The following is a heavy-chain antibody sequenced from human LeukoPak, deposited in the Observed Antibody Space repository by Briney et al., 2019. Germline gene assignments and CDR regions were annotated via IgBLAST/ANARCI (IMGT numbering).Heavy chain of an antibody. V-gene: IGHV3-43*02. J-gene: IGHJ6*02. CDR3: AKDRRYFDWTHYYYYGMDV. D-gene: IGHD3-9*01. Sequence: GGSLRLSCAASGFTFDEYAMHWVRQAPGKGLEWVSLISGDGGSTYYADSVKGRFTISRDNSKNSLYLQMNSLRTEDTALYYCAKDRRYFDWTHYYYYGMDVWGQGTTVTVSS. CDR1: GFTFDEYA. CDR2: ISGDGGST.